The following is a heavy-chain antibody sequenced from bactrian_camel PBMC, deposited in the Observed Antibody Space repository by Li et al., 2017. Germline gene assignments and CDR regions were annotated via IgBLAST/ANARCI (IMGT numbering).Heavy chain of an antibody. J-gene: IGHJ4*01. CDR2: IKDGGGST. CDR3: ATNRRFYGGGYSF. V-gene: IGHV3S40*01. D-gene: IGHD2*01. CDR1: GFTFSGYD. Sequence: VQLVESGGGLVQPGGSLRLSCAASGFTFSGYDISWVRQAPGKGLEWVSTIKDGGGSTYYADSVKGRFTISRDNAKNTVYLQMNSLKSEDTARYYCATNRRFYGGGYSFWGQGTQVTVS.